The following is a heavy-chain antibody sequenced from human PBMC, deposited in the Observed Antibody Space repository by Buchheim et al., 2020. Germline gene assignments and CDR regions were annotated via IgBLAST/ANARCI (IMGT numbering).Heavy chain of an antibody. J-gene: IGHJ5*02. CDR3: ARPPVAGKVSWFDP. V-gene: IGHV4-61*01. CDR2: ISYSGST. CDR1: GVSVNSGSYY. D-gene: IGHD6-19*01. Sequence: QVQLQESGPGLVKPSETLSLTCSVSGVSVNSGSYYWSWIRQPPGKGLEWIGYISYSGSTKFNPSLKSRVTTSIDTSKNKFSLELSSVTAADTAVYYCARPPVAGKVSWFDPWGQGIL.